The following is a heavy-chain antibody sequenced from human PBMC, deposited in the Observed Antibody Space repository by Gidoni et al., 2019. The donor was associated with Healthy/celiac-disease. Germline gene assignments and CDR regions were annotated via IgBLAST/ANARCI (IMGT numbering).Heavy chain of an antibody. CDR2: ISSSGSTI. CDR3: ASAVFNYYYYGMDV. J-gene: IGHJ6*02. Sequence: QVQLVESGGGLVKPGGSLRLCCAASGFTFSDYYMSWIRQAPGKGLEWVSYISSSGSTIYYADSVKGRFTSSRDNAKNSLYLQMNSLRAEDTAVYYCASAVFNYYYYGMDVWGQGTTVTVSS. V-gene: IGHV3-11*01. CDR1: GFTFSDYY.